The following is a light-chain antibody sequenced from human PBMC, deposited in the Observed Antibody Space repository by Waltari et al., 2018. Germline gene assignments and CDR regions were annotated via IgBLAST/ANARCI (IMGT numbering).Light chain of an antibody. J-gene: IGKJ1*01. CDR3: QQYGSSPRT. CDR2: GAS. Sequence: EIVLTQSPGTLSLSPGERATLSCRTSQSVTGSYLAWYQQNPGQAPRLLISGASSRATGIPDRFSCSGSGPDFTLTISRLEPEDFAVYYCQQYGSSPRTFGQGTRVEIK. CDR1: QSVTGSY. V-gene: IGKV3-20*01.